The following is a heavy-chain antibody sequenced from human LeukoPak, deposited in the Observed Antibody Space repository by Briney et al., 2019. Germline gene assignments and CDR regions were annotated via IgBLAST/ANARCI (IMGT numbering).Heavy chain of an antibody. V-gene: IGHV1-18*01. J-gene: IGHJ4*02. CDR3: ARSLRGGWYRFDY. CDR1: GYTFTSYG. D-gene: IGHD6-19*01. CDR2: IHTYNGKT. Sequence: GASVNVSCKASGYTFTSYGISWVRQAPGQGLEWMGWIHTYNGKTNYAQNLQGRVTMTTDTSTSTAYMELRSLRSDDTALYYCARSLRGGWYRFDYWGQGTLVTVSS.